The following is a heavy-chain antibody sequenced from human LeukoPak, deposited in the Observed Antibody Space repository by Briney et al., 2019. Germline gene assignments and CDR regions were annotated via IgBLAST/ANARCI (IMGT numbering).Heavy chain of an antibody. CDR3: CTDTRYSPSFQGQVTISADKSISTAYLQWSSLKASDTAMYYCARVKAEGAPNHFDY. Sequence: GGPLNFPWQGSGYRFTSYWIAGVGQLPGKGRDWMGIFYLGDSQTTTSPSCQGQVTHSADNTISTAYRKWSSLKPPARSIYPGCTDTRYSPSFQGQVTISADKSISTAYLQWSSLKASDTAMYYCARVKAEGAPNHFDYWGQGTLVTVSS. J-gene: IGHJ4*02. CDR1: GYRFTSYW. V-gene: IGHV5-51*01. D-gene: IGHD5-18*01. CDR2: FYLGDSQT.